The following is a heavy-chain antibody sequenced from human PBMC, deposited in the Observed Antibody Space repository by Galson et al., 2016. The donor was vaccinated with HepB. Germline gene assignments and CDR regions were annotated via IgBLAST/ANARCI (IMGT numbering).Heavy chain of an antibody. CDR1: GGSISSYF. CDR3: ARVIRSGRSISNFGDLSPYYYGLDV. J-gene: IGHJ6*02. V-gene: IGHV4-59*12. CDR2: IYHTGTT. D-gene: IGHD3-16*02. Sequence: ETLSLTCTVSGGSISSYFWSWIRQPPGKGLEWVGYIYHTGTTDYSPSLKNRVTMSVDRSKNQFSLKLTSVTAADTAVYYCARVIRSGRSISNFGDLSPYYYGLDVWGQGTTVTVSS.